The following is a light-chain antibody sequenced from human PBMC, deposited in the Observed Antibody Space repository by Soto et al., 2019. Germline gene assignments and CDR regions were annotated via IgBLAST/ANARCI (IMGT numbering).Light chain of an antibody. V-gene: IGKV2-28*01. CDR1: QSLLFSNGANY. CDR2: LGS. J-gene: IGKJ4*01. Sequence: DIVMTQSPLSLSVTPGEPASISCRSSQSLLFSNGANYLDWYLQMPGQSPQLLIYLGSNRASGVPDRFSGSGSATDFTLKISRVEAEDVGIYYCMQALQTPLTFGGGTKVEIK. CDR3: MQALQTPLT.